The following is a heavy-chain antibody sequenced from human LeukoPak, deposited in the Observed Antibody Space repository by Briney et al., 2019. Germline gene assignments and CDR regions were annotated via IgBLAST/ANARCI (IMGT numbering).Heavy chain of an antibody. Sequence: GASVKVSCKASGGTFSSYAISWVRQAPGQGLEWMGGIIPIFGTANYAQKFQGRVTITADRSTSTAYMELSSLRSEDTAVYYCASPLTYYYDSSGPLSAFDIWGQGTMVTVSS. D-gene: IGHD3-22*01. CDR3: ASPLTYYYDSSGPLSAFDI. J-gene: IGHJ3*02. CDR1: GGTFSSYA. CDR2: IIPIFGTA. V-gene: IGHV1-69*06.